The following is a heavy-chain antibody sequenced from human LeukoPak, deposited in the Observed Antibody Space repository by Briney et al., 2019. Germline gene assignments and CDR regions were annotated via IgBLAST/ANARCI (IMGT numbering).Heavy chain of an antibody. D-gene: IGHD2-2*01. V-gene: IGHV1-18*01. J-gene: IGHJ4*02. Sequence: ASVKVSCKASGYTFTSYGISWVRQAPGQGLEWMGWISAYNGNTNYAQKLQGRVTMTTDTSTSTAYMELRSLRFDDTAVYYCARARKYQLLADYWGQGTLVIVSS. CDR2: ISAYNGNT. CDR1: GYTFTSYG. CDR3: ARARKYQLLADY.